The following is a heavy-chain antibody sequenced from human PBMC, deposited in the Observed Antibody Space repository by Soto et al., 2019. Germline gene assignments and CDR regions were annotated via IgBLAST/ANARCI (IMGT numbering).Heavy chain of an antibody. V-gene: IGHV4-34*01. CDR3: AASGYDYHVDY. CDR2: INYSGST. Sequence: SETLSLTCAVYGGSFANYYWNWIRQPPGKGLEWIGEINYSGSTDYNPSLESRVTISVDTSKNQFSLNLSSVTAADTAVYYCAASGYDYHVDYWGQGTLVTVSS. J-gene: IGHJ4*02. CDR1: GGSFANYY. D-gene: IGHD5-12*01.